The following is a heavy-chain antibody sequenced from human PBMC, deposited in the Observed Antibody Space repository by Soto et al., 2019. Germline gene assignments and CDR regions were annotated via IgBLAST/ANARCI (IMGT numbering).Heavy chain of an antibody. J-gene: IGHJ4*02. CDR3: ARSQTTVTSYDY. CDR2: IYYSGSS. CDR1: GGSITSGGYC. Sequence: SETLSLTCTVSGGSITSGGYCWTWIRQHPVKGLEWMGHIYYSGSSSYNPSLKSRLIISIDTSKNQFSLKLSSVTAADTAVYYCARSQTTVTSYDYWGQGTLVTVSS. D-gene: IGHD4-17*01. V-gene: IGHV4-31*03.